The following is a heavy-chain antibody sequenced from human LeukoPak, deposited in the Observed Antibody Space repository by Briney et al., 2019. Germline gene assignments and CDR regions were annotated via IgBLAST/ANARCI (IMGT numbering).Heavy chain of an antibody. CDR2: IYYSGGT. V-gene: IGHV4-39*07. CDR3: ARQGSRYCSSTSCYRFIAANYFDY. J-gene: IGHJ4*02. Sequence: PSETLSLTCTVSGGSISSSSYYWGWIRQPPGKGLEWIGSIYYSGGTYYNPSLKSRVTISVDTSKNQFSLKLSSVTAADTAVYYCARQGSRYCSSTSCYRFIAANYFDYWGQGTLVTVSS. D-gene: IGHD2-2*02. CDR1: GGSISSSSYY.